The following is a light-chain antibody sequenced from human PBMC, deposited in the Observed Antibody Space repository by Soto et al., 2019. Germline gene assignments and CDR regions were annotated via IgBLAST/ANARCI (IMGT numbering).Light chain of an antibody. J-gene: IGKJ1*01. V-gene: IGKV1-5*01. CDR1: QSVSGW. CDR3: QQRSNWPRT. CDR2: AAS. Sequence: DIQMTQSPSTLSASVGDTVTVTCRASQSVSGWLAWYQQKPGKAPKLLIYAASSLQSGVPSRFSGSGSGTDFTLTISSLEPEDFAVYYCQQRSNWPRTFGQGTKVDIK.